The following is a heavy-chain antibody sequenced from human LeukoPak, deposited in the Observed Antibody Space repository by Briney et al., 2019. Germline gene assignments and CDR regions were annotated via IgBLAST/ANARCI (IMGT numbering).Heavy chain of an antibody. V-gene: IGHV4-4*07. J-gene: IGHJ2*01. CDR2: TYTSGSP. CDR3: ARLTSSWYQDWYFDL. Sequence: PSETLSLTCTVSSGSISSYDWSWIRQPAGKGLEWIGRTYTSGSPNYNPSLKSRVTMSVDTSKNQFSLKLSSVTAADTAVYYCARLTSSWYQDWYFDLWGRGTLVTVSS. D-gene: IGHD6-13*01. CDR1: SGSISSYD.